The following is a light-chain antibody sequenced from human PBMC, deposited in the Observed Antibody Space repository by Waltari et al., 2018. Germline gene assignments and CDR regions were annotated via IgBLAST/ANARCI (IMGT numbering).Light chain of an antibody. Sequence: QSVLTQPTSVSGTPGQRVTISCSGSNSNIGGNSVNWYQQLPGKAPKLLIYNDNQGPSGVPDRFSASKSGTSASLAITGLQSEDEADYYCAVWDDSLGGVFGGGTKLTVL. CDR3: AVWDDSLGGV. CDR2: NDN. CDR1: NSNIGGNS. V-gene: IGLV1-44*01. J-gene: IGLJ3*02.